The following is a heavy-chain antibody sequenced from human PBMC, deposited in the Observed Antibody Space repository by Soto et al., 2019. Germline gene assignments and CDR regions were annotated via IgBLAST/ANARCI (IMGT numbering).Heavy chain of an antibody. D-gene: IGHD2-15*01. V-gene: IGHV4-31*03. Sequence: QVQLQESGPGLVKPSQTLSLTCTVSGGSISSGGYYWSWIRQHPGKGLEWIGYIYYSGSTYYNPSLKSRVTISVDTSKNQFSLKLSSVTAADTAVYYCARDHCSGGSCYLSDENYGMDVWGQGTTVIVSS. J-gene: IGHJ6*02. CDR1: GGSISSGGYY. CDR2: IYYSGST. CDR3: ARDHCSGGSCYLSDENYGMDV.